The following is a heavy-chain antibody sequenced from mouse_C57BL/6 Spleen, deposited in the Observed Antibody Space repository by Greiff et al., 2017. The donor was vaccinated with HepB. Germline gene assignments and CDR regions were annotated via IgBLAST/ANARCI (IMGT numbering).Heavy chain of an antibody. CDR2: ISSGSSSI. Sequence: EVQRVESGGGLVKPGGSLKLSCAASGFTFSDYGMHWVRQAPEKGLEWVAYISSGSSSIYYADTVKGRFTITRDNAKNTLFLQMTSLRSEDTAMYYCATGPHRSGYYYAMDYSGQGTSVTVSS. D-gene: IGHD3-2*02. CDR3: ATGPHRSGYYYAMDY. V-gene: IGHV5-17*01. J-gene: IGHJ4*01. CDR1: GFTFSDYG.